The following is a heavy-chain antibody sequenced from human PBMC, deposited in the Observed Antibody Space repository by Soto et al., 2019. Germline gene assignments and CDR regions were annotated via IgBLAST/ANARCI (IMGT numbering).Heavy chain of an antibody. CDR3: ASPYLGCGGDCYFSYYYGMDV. CDR1: GGTFSSYA. CDR2: IIPIFGTA. D-gene: IGHD2-21*02. V-gene: IGHV1-69*12. Sequence: QVQLVQSGAEVKKPGSSVKVSCKASGGTFSSYAISWVRQAPGQGLEWMGGIIPIFGTANYAQKFQGRVTITADESTSTAYMELSRLRSEDTAVSYCASPYLGCGGDCYFSYYYGMDVWGQGTTVTVSS. J-gene: IGHJ6*02.